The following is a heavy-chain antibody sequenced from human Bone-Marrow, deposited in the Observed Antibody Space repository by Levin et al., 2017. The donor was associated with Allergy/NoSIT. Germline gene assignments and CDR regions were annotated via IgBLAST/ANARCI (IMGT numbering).Heavy chain of an antibody. J-gene: IGHJ5*02. D-gene: IGHD2-15*01. CDR1: GFTFSSYR. Sequence: SCAASGFTFSSYRMNWVRQAPGKGLEWVSYISSSSSTIYYADSVKGRFTISRDNAKNSLYLQMNSLRDEDTAVYYCAREISGYCSGGSCHDWFDPWGQGTLVTVSS. CDR3: AREISGYCSGGSCHDWFDP. CDR2: ISSSSSTI. V-gene: IGHV3-48*02.